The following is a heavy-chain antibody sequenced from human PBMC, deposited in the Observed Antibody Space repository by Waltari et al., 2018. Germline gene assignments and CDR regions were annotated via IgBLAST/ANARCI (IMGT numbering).Heavy chain of an antibody. D-gene: IGHD3-3*01. CDR2: IYPGDSDT. CDR1: GYSFTSYW. V-gene: IGHV5-51*03. J-gene: IGHJ3*02. Sequence: EVQLVQSGAEVKKPGESLKISCKGSGYSFTSYWIGWVRQMPGKGLEWMGIIYPGDSDTRYRPSFQGQVTISADKSISTAYLQWSSLKASDTAMYYCARLNYDFWSGYTDAFDIWGQGTMVTVSS. CDR3: ARLNYDFWSGYTDAFDI.